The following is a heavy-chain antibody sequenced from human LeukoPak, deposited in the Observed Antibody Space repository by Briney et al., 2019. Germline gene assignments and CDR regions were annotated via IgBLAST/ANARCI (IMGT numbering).Heavy chain of an antibody. Sequence: GPTLVNPTQTLTLTCTFSGFSLSRNGGGVTWIRQPPGKALEWLATVYWDGDNAYSPSLKTRVTITKDSSKKQVVLIMTNMDPVDPATYYCARFYATTHYFDYWGQGILVTVSS. CDR1: GFSLSRNGGG. CDR2: VYWDGDN. J-gene: IGHJ4*02. V-gene: IGHV2-5*02. CDR3: ARFYATTHYFDY. D-gene: IGHD2/OR15-2a*01.